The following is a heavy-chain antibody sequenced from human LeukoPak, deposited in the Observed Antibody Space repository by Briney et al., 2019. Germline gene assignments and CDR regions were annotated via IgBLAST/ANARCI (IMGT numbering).Heavy chain of an antibody. J-gene: IGHJ3*02. Sequence: GASVKVSCKASGYTFTSYAMHWVRQAPGQGLEWMGGIIPIFGTANYAQKFQGRVTITADKSTSTAYMELSSLRSEDAAVYYCARGTIFGVRGAFDIWGQGTMVTVS. CDR1: GYTFTSYA. CDR3: ARGTIFGVRGAFDI. V-gene: IGHV1-69*06. D-gene: IGHD3-3*01. CDR2: IIPIFGTA.